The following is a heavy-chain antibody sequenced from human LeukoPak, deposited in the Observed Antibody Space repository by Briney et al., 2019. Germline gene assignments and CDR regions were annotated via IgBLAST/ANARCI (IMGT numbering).Heavy chain of an antibody. CDR1: GNSISSGYY. CDR2: VYHGGST. CDR3: ARNWYGSSWSEQIYYFDY. V-gene: IGHV4-38-2*02. J-gene: IGHJ4*02. Sequence: SETLSLTCTVSGNSISSGYYWDWIRQPPGKGLQWIGSVYHGGSTYYNPSLKSRITISVDTSKNQFSLKLSSVTAADTAVYYCARNWYGSSWSEQIYYFDYWGQGTLVTVSS. D-gene: IGHD6-13*01.